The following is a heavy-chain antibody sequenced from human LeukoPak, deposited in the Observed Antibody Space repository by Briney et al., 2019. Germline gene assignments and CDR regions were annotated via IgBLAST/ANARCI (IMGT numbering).Heavy chain of an antibody. D-gene: IGHD3-10*01. CDR2: IIPIFGTA. CDR3: ARVTSRYYYGSGSPTDY. CDR1: GGTFSSYA. V-gene: IGHV1-69*05. Sequence: GSSVKVSCKASGGTFSSYAISWVRQAPGQGLEWMGGIIPIFGTANYAQKLQGRVTMTTDTSTSTAYMELRSLRSDDTAVYYCARVTSRYYYGSGSPTDYWGQGTLVTVSS. J-gene: IGHJ4*02.